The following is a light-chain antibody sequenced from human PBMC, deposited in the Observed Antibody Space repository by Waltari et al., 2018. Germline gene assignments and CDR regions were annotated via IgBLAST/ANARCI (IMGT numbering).Light chain of an antibody. Sequence: IQLTQTPSFLSASLGDRVTITCRASQGITTYLAWYQQKPGKAPKILIYGASTLQSGVPSRFSGSGSGTEFTLTISSLQPEDFATYYCQQLTSYPRTFGQGTKLEIK. CDR3: QQLTSYPRT. V-gene: IGKV1-9*01. CDR2: GAS. CDR1: QGITTY. J-gene: IGKJ2*01.